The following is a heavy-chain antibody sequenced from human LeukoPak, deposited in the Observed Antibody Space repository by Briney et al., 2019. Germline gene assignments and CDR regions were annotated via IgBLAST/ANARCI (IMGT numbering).Heavy chain of an antibody. CDR3: ARAPDYGDYSPNWFDP. D-gene: IGHD4-17*01. J-gene: IGHJ5*02. Sequence: SGTLSLTCAVSGGSISSSNWWSWVRQPPGKGLEWIGEIYHSGSTNYNPSLKSRVTISVDKSKNQFSLKLSSVTAADTAVYYCARAPDYGDYSPNWFDPWGRGTLVTVSS. CDR1: GGSISSSNW. CDR2: IYHSGST. V-gene: IGHV4-4*02.